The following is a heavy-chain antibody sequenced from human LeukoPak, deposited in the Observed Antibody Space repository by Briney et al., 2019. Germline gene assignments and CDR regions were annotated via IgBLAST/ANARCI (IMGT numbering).Heavy chain of an antibody. J-gene: IGHJ4*02. CDR2: INHSGST. CDR3: ARDRLSSGSYYGTLMSGFDY. V-gene: IGHV4-34*01. CDR1: GGSFSGYY. Sequence: SSETLSLTCAVYGGSFSGYYWSWIHQPPGKGLEWIGEINHSGSTNYNPSLKSRVTISVDTSKNQFSLKLSSVTAADTAVYYCARDRLSSGSYYGTLMSGFDYWGQGTLVTVSS. D-gene: IGHD1-26*01.